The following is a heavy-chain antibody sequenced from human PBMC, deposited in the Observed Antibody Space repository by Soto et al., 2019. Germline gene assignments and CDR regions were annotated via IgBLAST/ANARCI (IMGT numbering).Heavy chain of an antibody. CDR3: ARHGVRYYYHDMDV. V-gene: IGHV5-10-1*01. D-gene: IGHD3-10*01. Sequence: GESLKISCKVSGYRLTSYWISWVRQMPGKGLEWMGRIDPSDSYTNYSPSFQGHVTISGDKSISTVYLQWSSLKASDTAMYYCARHGVRYYYHDMDVWGQGTTVTVSS. J-gene: IGHJ6*02. CDR1: GYRLTSYW. CDR2: IDPSDSYT.